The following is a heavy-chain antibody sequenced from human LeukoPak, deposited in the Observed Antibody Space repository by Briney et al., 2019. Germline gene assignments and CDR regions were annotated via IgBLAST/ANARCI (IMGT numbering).Heavy chain of an antibody. D-gene: IGHD5-12*01. Sequence: ASVKVSCKASGYTFTGYYMHWARQAPGQGLEWMGWINPNSGGINYAQKFQGRVTMTRDTSISTAYMELSRLRSDDTAVYYCARDLSYDYPTDNDYWGQGTLVTVSS. V-gene: IGHV1-2*02. CDR1: GYTFTGYY. CDR3: ARDLSYDYPTDNDY. J-gene: IGHJ4*02. CDR2: INPNSGGI.